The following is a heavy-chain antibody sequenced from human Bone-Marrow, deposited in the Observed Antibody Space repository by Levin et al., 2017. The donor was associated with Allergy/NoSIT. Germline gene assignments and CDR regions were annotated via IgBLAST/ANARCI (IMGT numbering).Heavy chain of an antibody. CDR1: GGTFSNAT. CDR3: GRIIQDPYEVLTASVRHYFYYGMDV. D-gene: IGHD3-9*01. J-gene: IGHJ6*02. Sequence: PPASVKVSCKASGGTFSNATITWVREAPGQGLEWMGRIFPMLGITNYARQFEDRVTITADKSTNTAYMELSSLRSDDTAVYYCGRIIQDPYEVLTASVRHYFYYGMDVWGQGTPVTVSS. V-gene: IGHV1-69*02. CDR2: IFPMLGIT.